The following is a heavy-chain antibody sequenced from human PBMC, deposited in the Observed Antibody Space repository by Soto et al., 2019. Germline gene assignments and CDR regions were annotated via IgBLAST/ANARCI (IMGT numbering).Heavy chain of an antibody. J-gene: IGHJ4*02. CDR3: VRIITTGIAGANFDS. D-gene: IGHD6-13*01. CDR1: GFTFSRSW. V-gene: IGHV3-74*01. CDR2: INSDGSDT. Sequence: EVQLVESGGDLVQPGGSLRLSCAASGFTFSRSWMHWVRRESEKRLVWVARINSDGSDTDYADSVKGRFSISRDNVQGMVSQQMNSLGVVDTAVYYCVRIITTGIAGANFDSWGQGAVVTVAS.